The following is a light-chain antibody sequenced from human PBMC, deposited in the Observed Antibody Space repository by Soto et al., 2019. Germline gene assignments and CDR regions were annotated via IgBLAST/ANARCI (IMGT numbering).Light chain of an antibody. CDR3: HQYYTPPHT. J-gene: IGKJ2*01. V-gene: IGKV4-1*01. Sequence: DIVMTQSPDSLAVSLGERATINCKSSQSVLYSSNNKNYLAWYQQKPGQPPKVLIYWASTRESGVPDRFSGSASGTDFTLTITSLQAEDVAVYYFHQYYTPPHTFGQGTKLELK. CDR1: QSVLYSSNNKNY. CDR2: WAS.